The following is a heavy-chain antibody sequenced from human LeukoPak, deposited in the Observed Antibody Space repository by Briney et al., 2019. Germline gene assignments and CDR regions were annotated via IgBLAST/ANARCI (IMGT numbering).Heavy chain of an antibody. Sequence: ASVKVSCKASGYTFTGYYMHWVRQAPGQGLEWMGWINPNSGGTNYAQKFQGWVTMARDTSISTAYMELSRLRSDDTAVYYCARGSKQGYPYYFDYWGQGTLVTVSS. J-gene: IGHJ4*02. CDR1: GYTFTGYY. D-gene: IGHD3-16*02. CDR2: INPNSGGT. V-gene: IGHV1-2*04. CDR3: ARGSKQGYPYYFDY.